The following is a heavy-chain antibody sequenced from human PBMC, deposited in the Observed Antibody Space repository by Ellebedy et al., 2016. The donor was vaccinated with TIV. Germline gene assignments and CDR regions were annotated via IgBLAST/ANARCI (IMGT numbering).Heavy chain of an antibody. CDR2: INPNSGDT. J-gene: IGHJ6*02. Sequence: ASVKVSXXASGYTFTGYYMHWVRQPPGQGFEWMGWINPNSGDTNYAQKLQGRVSMTTDTSTSTAYMELRSLRSDDTAVYYCARDRASVDTAMATPRVMDVWGQGTTVTVSS. CDR3: ARDRASVDTAMATPRVMDV. D-gene: IGHD5-18*01. V-gene: IGHV1-2*02. CDR1: GYTFTGYY.